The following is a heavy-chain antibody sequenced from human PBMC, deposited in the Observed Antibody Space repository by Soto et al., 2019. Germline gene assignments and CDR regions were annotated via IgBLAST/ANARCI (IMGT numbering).Heavy chain of an antibody. V-gene: IGHV4-61*01. CDR1: GDSVNSGSYY. J-gene: IGHJ5*02. CDR3: ARERAVDNWFDP. CDR2: IYYSGST. D-gene: IGHD6-19*01. Sequence: SETLSLTCTVSGDSVNSGSYYWSWIRQPPGKGLEWIGYIYYSGSTNYNPSLKSRVTISVDTSKNQFSLKLSSVTAADTAVYYCARERAVDNWFDPWGQGTLVTVSS.